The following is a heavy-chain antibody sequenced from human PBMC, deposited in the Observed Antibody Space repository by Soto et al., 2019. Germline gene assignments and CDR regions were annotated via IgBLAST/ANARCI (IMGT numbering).Heavy chain of an antibody. Sequence: SETLSLTCTDSGGSISRGDYYWSWILQPPGKGLEWIGYIYYSGSTYYNPSLKSRVTISVDTSKNQFSLKLSSVTAADTAVYYCAREIAAAGPIPENWFYPWGQGTLVTVSS. CDR2: IYYSGST. CDR1: GGSISRGDYY. CDR3: AREIAAAGPIPENWFYP. D-gene: IGHD6-13*01. V-gene: IGHV4-30-4*01. J-gene: IGHJ5*02.